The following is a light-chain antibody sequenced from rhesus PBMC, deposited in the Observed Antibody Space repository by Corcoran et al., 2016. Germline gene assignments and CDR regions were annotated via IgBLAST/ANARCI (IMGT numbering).Light chain of an antibody. CDR1: QSVSGN. Sequence: EIVMTQSPATLSLSPGERATLSCRASQSVSGNLAWYQQKPGQAPRLLSFGASSRATGFPDRFSGDGSGTDFTLTISSLEPEDVAVYYCLQHNNWPYSFGQGTKVEIK. J-gene: IGKJ2*01. CDR3: LQHNNWPYS. V-gene: IGKV3-24*01. CDR2: GAS.